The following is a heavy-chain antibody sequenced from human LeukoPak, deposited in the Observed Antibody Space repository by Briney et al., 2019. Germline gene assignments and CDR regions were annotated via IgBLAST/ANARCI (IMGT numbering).Heavy chain of an antibody. CDR2: FYYSGST. V-gene: IGHV4-39*01. CDR3: ARHADYKGEDY. CDR1: GGSISSSNYY. D-gene: IGHD4-11*01. J-gene: IGHJ4*02. Sequence: SETLSLTCTVSGGSISSSNYYWDWIRQPPGKGLEWIRSFYYSGSTYYNPSLNSRVTISVDTSNNQFSLKLSSVTAADTAVYYCARHADYKGEDYWGQGTLVTVSS.